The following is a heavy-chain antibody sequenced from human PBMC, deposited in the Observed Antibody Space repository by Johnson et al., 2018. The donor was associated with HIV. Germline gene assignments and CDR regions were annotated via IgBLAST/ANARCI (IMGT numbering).Heavy chain of an antibody. J-gene: IGHJ3*02. V-gene: IGHV3-30*02. CDR1: GLTFSGSG. CDR2: TRSDGSNK. Sequence: VQLMESGGGMVQPGGSLRLSCAASGLTFSGSGMHWVRQAPGKGLEWVAFTRSDGSNKHYVDSVKGRFTISRDNSKNTLYLQMNSLRAEDTALYYCAKEYYNFWSGPDAFDIWGQGIMVTVSS. CDR3: AKEYYNFWSGPDAFDI. D-gene: IGHD3-3*01.